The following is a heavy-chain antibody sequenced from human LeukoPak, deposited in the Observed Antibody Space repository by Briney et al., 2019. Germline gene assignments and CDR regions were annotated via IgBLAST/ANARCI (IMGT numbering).Heavy chain of an antibody. D-gene: IGHD3-22*01. V-gene: IGHV3-23*01. Sequence: GGSLRLSRAASGFPFSSHALTWVRQTPAKGLEWVSSITAGGDITHYADSVKGRFTISRDNSKNTLYLQMNSLRAEDTAIYFCAYYDSSGYYYGRLRYWGQGTPVTVSS. J-gene: IGHJ4*02. CDR3: AYYDSSGYYYGRLRY. CDR2: ITAGGDIT. CDR1: GFPFSSHA.